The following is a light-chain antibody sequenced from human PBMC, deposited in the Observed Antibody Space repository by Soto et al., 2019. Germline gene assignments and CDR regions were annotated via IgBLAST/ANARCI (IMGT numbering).Light chain of an antibody. Sequence: QSALTQPDSVSGSPGQSITISCTGTSSDGGGSNYVSWYQQHPGKAPKLMIYDVSNRPSGVSNRCSGSMTGNTASLTISGLHAEDEADYYRGSYTSSNTLYVFGTGTKLTVL. CDR2: DVS. CDR3: GSYTSSNTLYV. V-gene: IGLV2-14*03. J-gene: IGLJ1*01. CDR1: SSDGGGSNY.